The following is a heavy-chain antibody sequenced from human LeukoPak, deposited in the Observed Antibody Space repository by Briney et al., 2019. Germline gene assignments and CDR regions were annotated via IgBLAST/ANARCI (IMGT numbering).Heavy chain of an antibody. V-gene: IGHV1-2*02. CDR1: GYTFTGYY. J-gene: IGHJ6*02. Sequence: ASVKVSCKASGYTFTGYYMHWVRQAPGQGLEWMGWINPNRGGTNYAQKFQGRVTMTRDTSISTAYMELSRLRSDDTAVYYCARGPYDFWGGYRDYYYYGMDVWGQGTTVTVSS. D-gene: IGHD3-3*01. CDR3: ARGPYDFWGGYRDYYYYGMDV. CDR2: INPNRGGT.